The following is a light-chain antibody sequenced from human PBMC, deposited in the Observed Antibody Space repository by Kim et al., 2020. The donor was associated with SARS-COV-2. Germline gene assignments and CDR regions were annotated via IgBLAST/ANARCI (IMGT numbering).Light chain of an antibody. V-gene: IGLV2-8*01. J-gene: IGLJ1*01. CDR1: SSSVGAYNL. CDR3: SSYAGSNNYV. Sequence: GQAITITGTVTSSSVGAYNLVSWYQQHPGKAPTLMLYEVSKRPSGVPDRFSGSKSGNTASLTVSGLQAEDEADYYCSSYAGSNNYVFGTGTKVTVL. CDR2: EVS.